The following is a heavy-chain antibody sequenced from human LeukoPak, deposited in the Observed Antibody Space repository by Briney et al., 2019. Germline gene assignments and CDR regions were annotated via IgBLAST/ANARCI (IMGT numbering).Heavy chain of an antibody. Sequence: SETLSLTCAVYGGSFSGYYWSWIRQPPGKGLEWIGEINHSGSTNYNPSLKSRVSISVDTSKKQFSLKLSSVTAADTAVYYCARAPTGDNWFDPWGQGTLVTVSS. J-gene: IGHJ5*02. CDR3: ARAPTGDNWFDP. CDR1: GGSFSGYY. CDR2: INHSGST. V-gene: IGHV4-34*01. D-gene: IGHD4-17*01.